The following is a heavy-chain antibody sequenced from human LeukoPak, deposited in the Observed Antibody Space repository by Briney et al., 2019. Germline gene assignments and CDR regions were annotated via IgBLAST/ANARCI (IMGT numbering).Heavy chain of an antibody. Sequence: PGGSLRLSCAASGFTFSTYTMNWVRQAPGKGLEWVSYISSSSSYIYYADSVKGRFTISRDNAKNSLYLQMNSLRAEDTAVYYCARGPYSYGLNWLDPWGQGTLVTVSS. CDR1: GFTFSTYT. V-gene: IGHV3-21*01. D-gene: IGHD5-18*01. CDR2: ISSSSSYI. J-gene: IGHJ5*02. CDR3: ARGPYSYGLNWLDP.